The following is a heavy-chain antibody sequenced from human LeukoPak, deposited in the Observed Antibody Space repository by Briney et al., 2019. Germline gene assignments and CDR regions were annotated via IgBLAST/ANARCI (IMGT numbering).Heavy chain of an antibody. CDR1: GFTFSSYW. CDR3: ARALGALGYYYYGMDV. CDR2: ISSSSSYI. J-gene: IGHJ6*02. V-gene: IGHV3-21*01. D-gene: IGHD3-10*01. Sequence: GGSLRLSCAVSGFTFSSYWMHWVRQAPGKGLEWVSSISSSSSYIYYADSVKGRFTISRDNAKNSLYLQMNSLRAEDTAVYYCARALGALGYYYYGMDVWGQGTTVTVSS.